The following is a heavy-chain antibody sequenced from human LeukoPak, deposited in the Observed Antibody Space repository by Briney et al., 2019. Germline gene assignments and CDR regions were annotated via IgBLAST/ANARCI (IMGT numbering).Heavy chain of an antibody. CDR3: AKDLDIVVVPAATPGAFDI. V-gene: IGHV3-23*01. CDR1: GFTFSSYA. J-gene: IGHJ3*02. D-gene: IGHD2-2*02. Sequence: GGSLRLSCAASGFTFSSYAMSWVRQAPGKGLEWVSAISGSGGSTYYADSVKGRFTISRDNSKNTLYLQMNSLRAEDTAVYYCAKDLDIVVVPAATPGAFDIWGQGTMVTVSS. CDR2: ISGSGGST.